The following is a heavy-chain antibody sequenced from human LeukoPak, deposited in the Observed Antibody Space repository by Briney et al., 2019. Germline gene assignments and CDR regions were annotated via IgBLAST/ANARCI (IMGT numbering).Heavy chain of an antibody. CDR2: INHSGGT. CDR1: GGSISSYY. V-gene: IGHV4-34*01. CDR3: ARLGIGNY. Sequence: PSETLSLTCTVSGGSISSYYWSWIRQPPGKGLEWIGEINHSGGTNYNPSLKSRVTVSLDTSKNQFSLKLSSVTAADTAVYYCARLGIGNYWGQGTLVTVSS. D-gene: IGHD7-27*01. J-gene: IGHJ4*02.